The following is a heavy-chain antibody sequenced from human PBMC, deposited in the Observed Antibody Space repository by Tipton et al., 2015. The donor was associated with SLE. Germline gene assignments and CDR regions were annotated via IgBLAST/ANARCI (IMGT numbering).Heavy chain of an antibody. Sequence: LRLSCTVSGGSISSYYWSWIRQPPGKGLEWIGNIYYSGSTNYNPSLKSRVTISVDTSKNQFSLKLSSVTAADTAVYYCARGRRGCSSTSCYGGYYYYYMDVWGKGTTVTVS. V-gene: IGHV4-59*01. J-gene: IGHJ6*03. D-gene: IGHD2-2*01. CDR3: ARGRRGCSSTSCYGGYYYYYMDV. CDR1: GGSISSYY. CDR2: IYYSGST.